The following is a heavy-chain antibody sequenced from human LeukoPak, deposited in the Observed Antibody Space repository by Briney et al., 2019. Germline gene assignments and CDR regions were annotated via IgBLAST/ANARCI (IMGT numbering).Heavy chain of an antibody. D-gene: IGHD6-19*01. Sequence: SVKVSCKASGGTFSSYAISWVRQASGQGLEWMGGIIPIFGTANYAQKFQGRVTITADESTSTAYMELSSLRSEDTAVYYCASLVAVVSGWYYFDYWGQGTLVTVSS. CDR2: IIPIFGTA. J-gene: IGHJ4*02. CDR3: ASLVAVVSGWYYFDY. V-gene: IGHV1-69*13. CDR1: GGTFSSYA.